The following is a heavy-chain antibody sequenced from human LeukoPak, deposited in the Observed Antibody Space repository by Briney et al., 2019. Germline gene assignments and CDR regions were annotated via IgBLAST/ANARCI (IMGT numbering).Heavy chain of an antibody. D-gene: IGHD3-22*01. CDR1: GCTFSSYC. CDR2: IRYDGSNK. J-gene: IGHJ4*02. V-gene: IGHV3-30*02. CDR3: LKDYYVSSGYYYGRYLDC. Sequence: GGSLRLSCAASGCTFSSYCMHWVRQAPGKGLEWVAFIRYDGSNKYYADPAKRRYTISRNNTKNTLYLQLNTRRADHPASSYCLKDYYVSSGYYYGRYLDCWGRGPLVTVSS.